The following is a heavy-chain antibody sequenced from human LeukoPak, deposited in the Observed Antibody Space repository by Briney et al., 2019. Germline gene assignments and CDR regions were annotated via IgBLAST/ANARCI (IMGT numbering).Heavy chain of an antibody. D-gene: IGHD3-22*01. Sequence: ASVKVSCKVSGYTLTELSMHWVRQVPGKGLEWMGGFDPEDGETIYAQKFQGRVTMTEDTSIDTAYMELSSLRSEDTAVYYCATLGPDYYDSLWGQGTLVTVSS. CDR3: ATLGPDYYDSL. V-gene: IGHV1-24*01. J-gene: IGHJ4*02. CDR1: GYTLTELS. CDR2: FDPEDGET.